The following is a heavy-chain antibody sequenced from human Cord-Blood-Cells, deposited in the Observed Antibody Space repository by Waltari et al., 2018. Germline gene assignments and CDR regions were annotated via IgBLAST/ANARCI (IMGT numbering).Heavy chain of an antibody. J-gene: IGHJ2*01. CDR3: ARVFHNPSYGGYFDL. CDR2: IGPAADT. CDR1: GFTFSSYD. D-gene: IGHD5-18*01. V-gene: IGHV3-13*01. Sequence: EVQLVESGGGLVQPGGSLRPSCPASGFTFSSYDLHWVRQATGKGLERVSAIGPAADTYYPGSVKGRFTISRENAKISFYLQMNNLGAGDTAVYYCARVFHNPSYGGYFDLWGRGTLVTVSS.